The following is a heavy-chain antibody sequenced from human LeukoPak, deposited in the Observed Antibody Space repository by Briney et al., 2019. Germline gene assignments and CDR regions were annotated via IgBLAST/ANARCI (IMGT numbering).Heavy chain of an antibody. J-gene: IGHJ4*02. Sequence: PGGSLRLSCAASGFTFDDYGMSWVRQAPGKGLEWVSGINWNGGSTGYADSVKGRFTISRDNAKNSLYLQMNSLRAEDTAVYYCARGRYYYDSSGYSVYYWGQGTLVTVSS. CDR3: ARGRYYYDSSGYSVYY. V-gene: IGHV3-20*04. D-gene: IGHD3-22*01. CDR2: INWNGGST. CDR1: GFTFDDYG.